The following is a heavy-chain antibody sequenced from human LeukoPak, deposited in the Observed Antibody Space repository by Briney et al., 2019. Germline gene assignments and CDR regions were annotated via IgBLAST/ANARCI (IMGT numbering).Heavy chain of an antibody. D-gene: IGHD6-6*01. J-gene: IGHJ4*02. V-gene: IGHV3-7*03. CDR2: IKQDGSEK. CDR1: GFTFSSYW. Sequence: GGSLRLSCAASGFTFSSYWMSWVRQAPGKGLEWVANIKQDGSEKYYVDSVKGRFTISRDNAKNSLYLQMNSLRAEDTAVYYCARDPGRYSSSPRFDYWGQGTLVTVSS. CDR3: ARDPGRYSSSPRFDY.